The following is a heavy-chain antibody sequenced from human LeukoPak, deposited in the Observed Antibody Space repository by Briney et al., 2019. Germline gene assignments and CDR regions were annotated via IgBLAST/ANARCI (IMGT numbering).Heavy chain of an antibody. D-gene: IGHD3-10*01. Sequence: ASVKVSCKAFGYTFTGYYMHWVRQAPGQGLEWMGWINPNSGGTNYAQKFQGRVTMTRDTSISTAYMELSRLRSDDTAVYYCARGTMVRGVIEYWGQGTLVTVSS. CDR3: ARGTMVRGVIEY. V-gene: IGHV1-2*02. J-gene: IGHJ4*02. CDR1: GYTFTGYY. CDR2: INPNSGGT.